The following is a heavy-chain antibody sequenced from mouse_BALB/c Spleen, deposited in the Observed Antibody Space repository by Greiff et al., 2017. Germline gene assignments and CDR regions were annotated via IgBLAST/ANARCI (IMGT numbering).Heavy chain of an antibody. CDR3: ARRGGYPYYFDY. V-gene: IGHV1-80*01. CDR1: GYAFSSYW. D-gene: IGHD2-2*01. Sequence: QVQLKESGAELVRPGSSVKISCKASGYAFSSYWMNWVKQRPGQGLEWIGQIYPGDGDTNYNGKFKGKATLTADKSSSTAYMQLSSLTSEDSAVYFCARRGGYPYYFDYWGQGTTLTVSS. CDR2: IYPGDGDT. J-gene: IGHJ2*01.